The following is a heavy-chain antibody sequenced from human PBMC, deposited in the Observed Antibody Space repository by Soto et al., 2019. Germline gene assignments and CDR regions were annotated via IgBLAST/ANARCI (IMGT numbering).Heavy chain of an antibody. CDR3: ARQFWSGYLADY. Sequence: SETLSLTCTVSGGSISSRTYYWGYIRQPPGKGLEWIGSIYYSGSTYYNPSLKSRVTISVDTSKNQLSLKLSSVTAADTAVYYCARQFWSGYLADYWGQGTLVIVSS. D-gene: IGHD3-3*01. V-gene: IGHV4-39*01. J-gene: IGHJ4*02. CDR1: GGSISSRTYY. CDR2: IYYSGST.